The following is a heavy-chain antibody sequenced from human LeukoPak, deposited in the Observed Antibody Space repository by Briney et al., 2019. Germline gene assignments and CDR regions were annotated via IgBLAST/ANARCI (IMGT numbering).Heavy chain of an antibody. J-gene: IGHJ1*01. Sequence: ASVKVSCKVSESTVTEFSIHWMRQAPGKGLEWMGGFDPDNAERVFARKFQGRVTMTEDTSTNTAYMELTSLGSEDTAVYYCATGQTTPVLVDTLHFWGQGTWVTVSS. V-gene: IGHV1-24*01. D-gene: IGHD3-3*01. CDR1: ESTVTEFS. CDR3: ATGQTTPVLVDTLHF. CDR2: FDPDNAER.